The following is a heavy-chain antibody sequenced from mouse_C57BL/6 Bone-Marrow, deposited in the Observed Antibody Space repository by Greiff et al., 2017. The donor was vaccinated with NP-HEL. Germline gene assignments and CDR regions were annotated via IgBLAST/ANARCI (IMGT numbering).Heavy chain of an antibody. CDR3: AKNGAPYDYDGFAY. V-gene: IGHV2-5*01. CDR1: GFSLTSYG. Sequence: VQLQQSGPGLVQPSQSLSITCTVSGFSLTSYGVHWVRQSPGKGLEWLGVIWRGGSTDYNAAFMSRLSITKDNSKSQVFFKMNSLQADDTAIYYCAKNGAPYDYDGFAYWGQGTLVTVSA. J-gene: IGHJ3*01. D-gene: IGHD2-4*01. CDR2: IWRGGST.